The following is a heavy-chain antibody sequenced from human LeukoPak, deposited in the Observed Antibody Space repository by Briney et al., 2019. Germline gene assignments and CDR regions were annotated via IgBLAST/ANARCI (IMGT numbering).Heavy chain of an antibody. CDR2: MNPNSGNT. Sequence: ASVKVSCKASGYTFTSYDINWVRQAPGQGLEWLGWMNPNSGNTGYAQKFQGRVTMTRNTSISTAYMELSSLRSEDTAVYYCARLCSSTSCYSDYWGQGTLVTVSS. CDR3: ARLCSSTSCYSDY. V-gene: IGHV1-8*01. D-gene: IGHD2-2*01. J-gene: IGHJ4*02. CDR1: GYTFTSYD.